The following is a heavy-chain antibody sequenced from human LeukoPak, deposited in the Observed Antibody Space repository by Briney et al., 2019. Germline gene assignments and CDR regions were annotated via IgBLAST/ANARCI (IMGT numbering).Heavy chain of an antibody. CDR1: GGSFSGYY. J-gene: IGHJ5*02. CDR3: ARRTHGPRGDWFDP. V-gene: IGHV4-34*01. Sequence: PSETLSLTCAVYGGSFSGYYWSWIRQPPGKGLEWIGEINHSGSTNYNPSLKSRVTISVDTSKNQFSLKLSSVTAADTAVYYCARRTHGPRGDWFDPWGQGTLVTVSS. CDR2: INHSGST.